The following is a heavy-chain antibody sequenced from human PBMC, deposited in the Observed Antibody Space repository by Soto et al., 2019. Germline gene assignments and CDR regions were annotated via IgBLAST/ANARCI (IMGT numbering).Heavy chain of an antibody. CDR2: ISDAAGSA. Sequence: LRLSCVASGFTFSSYAMSWVRQVPGKGLEWVSTISDAAGSAYYVDSVKGRFTISRDNSKKTLYLQMNSLRAEDSAVYYCARPYGGKIGDAPDLWGPGTMVTVSS. D-gene: IGHD4-17*01. CDR1: GFTFSSYA. J-gene: IGHJ3*01. CDR3: ARPYGGKIGDAPDL. V-gene: IGHV3-23*01.